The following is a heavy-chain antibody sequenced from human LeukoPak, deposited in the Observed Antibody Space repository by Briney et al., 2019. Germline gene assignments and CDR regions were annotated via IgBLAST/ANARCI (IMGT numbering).Heavy chain of an antibody. CDR2: IYTSGST. CDR1: GGSISSYY. Sequence: SETLSLTCTVSGGSISSYYWSWIRQPAGKGLEWIGRIYTSGSTNYNPSLKGRVTMSVDTSKNQFSLKLSSVTAADTAVYYCARDAGIVVVPAARRAFDIWGQGTMVTVSS. V-gene: IGHV4-4*07. J-gene: IGHJ3*02. D-gene: IGHD2-2*01. CDR3: ARDAGIVVVPAARRAFDI.